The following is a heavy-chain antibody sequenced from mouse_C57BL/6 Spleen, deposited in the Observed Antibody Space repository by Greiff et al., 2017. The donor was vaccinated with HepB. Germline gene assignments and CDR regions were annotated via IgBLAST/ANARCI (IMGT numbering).Heavy chain of an antibody. CDR3: ARHGAAFFDY. J-gene: IGHJ2*01. CDR2: ISGGGGNT. V-gene: IGHV5-9*01. CDR1: GFTFSSYT. Sequence: EVMLVESGGGLVKPGGSLKLSCAASGFTFSSYTMSWVRQLPEKRREWVATISGGGGNTYYPDSVKGRFTISRDNAKNTLYLQMSSLRSEDTALYYCARHGAAFFDYWGQGTTLTVSS.